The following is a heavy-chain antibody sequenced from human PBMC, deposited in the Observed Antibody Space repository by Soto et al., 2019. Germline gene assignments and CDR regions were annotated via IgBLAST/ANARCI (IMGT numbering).Heavy chain of an antibody. Sequence: EVQLLESGGGLVQPGGSLRLSCAASGFTFSAYWMHWVRQAPGKGLVWVSRISSDGSSTTYADCAEDRFIISRDNAKNTLYLQLNSLRAEDTAVYYWARGSRGYSYGYNDYWGQGTLVSVSS. J-gene: IGHJ4*02. V-gene: IGHV3-74*01. CDR2: ISSDGSST. CDR1: GFTFSAYW. D-gene: IGHD5-18*01. CDR3: ARGSRGYSYGYNDY.